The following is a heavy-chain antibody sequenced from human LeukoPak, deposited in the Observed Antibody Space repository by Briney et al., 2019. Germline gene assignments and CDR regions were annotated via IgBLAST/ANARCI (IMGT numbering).Heavy chain of an antibody. CDR2: ISSSSSYI. V-gene: IGHV3-21*01. CDR3: ARDKEGYCTNGVCSNYYYYYMDV. Sequence: GGSLRLSCAASGFTFSSYSMNWVRQAPGKGLEWVSSISSSSSYIYYADSVKGRFTISRDSAKNSLYLQMNSLRAEDTAVYYCARDKEGYCTNGVCSNYYYYYMDVWGKGTTVTVSS. CDR1: GFTFSSYS. J-gene: IGHJ6*03. D-gene: IGHD2-8*01.